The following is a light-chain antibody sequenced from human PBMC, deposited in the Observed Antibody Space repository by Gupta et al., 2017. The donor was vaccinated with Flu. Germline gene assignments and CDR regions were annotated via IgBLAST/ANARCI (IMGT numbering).Light chain of an antibody. CDR1: QSVSSD. CDR2: GAS. V-gene: IGKV3-15*01. Sequence: EIVMTQSPATLSLSPGERATLSCRASQSVSSDLAWYQQKFGQAPRLLIYGASTRATGVSARFSGSGSGTDFTLTISSLQSEDFALYYCQHYHNWPPWTFGQGTKVEV. J-gene: IGKJ1*01. CDR3: QHYHNWPPWT.